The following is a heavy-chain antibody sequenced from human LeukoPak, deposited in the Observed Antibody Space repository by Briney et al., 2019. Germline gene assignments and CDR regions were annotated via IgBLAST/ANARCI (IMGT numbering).Heavy chain of an antibody. CDR1: GFTVSSNY. Sequence: GGSLRLSCAASGFTVSSNYMSWVRQAPGKGLEWVSVIYSGGSTYYADSVKGRFTISRDNSKSTLYLQMNSLRAEDTAVYYCASGAVAGYFDYWGQGTLVTVSS. CDR2: IYSGGST. CDR3: ASGAVAGYFDY. D-gene: IGHD6-19*01. J-gene: IGHJ4*02. V-gene: IGHV3-53*01.